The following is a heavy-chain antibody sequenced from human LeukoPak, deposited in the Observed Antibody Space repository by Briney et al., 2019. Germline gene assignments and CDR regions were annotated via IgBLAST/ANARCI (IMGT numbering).Heavy chain of an antibody. Sequence: SETLSLTCTVSGGSVNNGNHYWTWIRQPPGKGLEWIGYIYYSGSTYYNPSLKSRVTISVDTSKNQFSLKLSSVTAADTAVYYCARGGYSSGWYRGAFDIWGQGTMVTVSS. CDR1: GGSVNNGNHY. J-gene: IGHJ3*02. D-gene: IGHD6-19*01. CDR3: ARGGYSSGWYRGAFDI. V-gene: IGHV4-30-4*01. CDR2: IYYSGST.